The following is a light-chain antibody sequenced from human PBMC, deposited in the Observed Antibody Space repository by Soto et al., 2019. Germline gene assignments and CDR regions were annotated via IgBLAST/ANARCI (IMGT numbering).Light chain of an antibody. J-gene: IGLJ1*01. V-gene: IGLV2-14*01. CDR1: SSDIGGYNS. Sequence: QCALTHPASVSRSPRHSLRIFCTGTSSDIGGYNSVSWYQQHPGRAPRLIIYEVTNRPSGVSNRFSASKSGNTASLTISGLQAKDEADYYCTSYTPIVTLGSVFGTGTKVTVL. CDR3: TSYTPIVTLGSV. CDR2: EVT.